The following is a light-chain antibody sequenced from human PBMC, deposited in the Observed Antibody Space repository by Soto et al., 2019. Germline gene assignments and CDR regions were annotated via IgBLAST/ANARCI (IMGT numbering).Light chain of an antibody. CDR2: EVN. CDR1: SSDVGEYNY. CDR3: SSYGGNYNFV. J-gene: IGLJ1*01. V-gene: IGLV2-8*01. Sequence: QSALTQPPSASGSPGQSVTIYCTGTSSDVGEYNYVSWYQQHPGKAPRLMIFEVNKRPSGVPDRFSGSKSGNTASLTVSGLQAEDEADYYCSSYGGNYNFVFGTGTKVTVL.